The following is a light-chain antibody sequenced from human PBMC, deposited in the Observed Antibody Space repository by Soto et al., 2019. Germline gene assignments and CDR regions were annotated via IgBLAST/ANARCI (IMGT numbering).Light chain of an antibody. V-gene: IGKV2-28*01. Sequence: DIVMTQYTLSLPVTPGEPSSISCRSSQSLLNSNGYNYLDWYLQKPGQSPQLLIYLGSNRASGVPDRFSGSGSGTDFTLKISRVEAEDVGVYYCMQPLQSWTFGQGAKV. CDR3: MQPLQSWT. CDR1: QSLLNSNGYNY. CDR2: LGS. J-gene: IGKJ1*01.